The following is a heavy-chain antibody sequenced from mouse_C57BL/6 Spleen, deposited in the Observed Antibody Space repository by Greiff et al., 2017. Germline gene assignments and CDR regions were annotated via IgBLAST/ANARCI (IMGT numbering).Heavy chain of an antibody. CDR3: ARVYDY. CDR1: GYSITSGYY. Sequence: EVQLVESGPGLVKPSQSLSLTCSVTGYSITSGYYWNWIRQFPGNKLEWMGYISYDGSNNYNPSLKNRISITRDTSKNQIFLKLNSVTTEDTATYYCARVYDYWGQGTTLTVSS. V-gene: IGHV3-6*01. CDR2: ISYDGSN. J-gene: IGHJ2*01.